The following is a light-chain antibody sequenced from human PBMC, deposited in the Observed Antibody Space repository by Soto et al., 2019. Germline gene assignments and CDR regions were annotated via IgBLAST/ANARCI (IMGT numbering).Light chain of an antibody. V-gene: IGLV2-14*01. CDR1: SGDVGGYDY. Sequence: QSALTQPASVSGSPGQSIAISCTGTSGDVGGYDYVSWYQQHPDKAPKLMTYEVTKRPSWVSNRFSGSKSGNTASLTISGLQPDDEADYYCSSHTSGSTRVFGSGTKVTVL. J-gene: IGLJ1*01. CDR2: EVT. CDR3: SSHTSGSTRV.